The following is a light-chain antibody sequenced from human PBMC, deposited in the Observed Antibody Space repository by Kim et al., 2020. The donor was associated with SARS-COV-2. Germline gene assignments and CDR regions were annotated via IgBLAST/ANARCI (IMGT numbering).Light chain of an antibody. CDR3: CSYGGRSTLL. CDR1: SSDVGSYNL. Sequence: QSALTQPASVSGSPGQSITISCTGTSSDVGSYNLVSWYQQHPGKVPKLMIYEVNKRPSGVSNRFSGSKSGNTASLTISGLQAEDEADYYCCSYGGRSTLLFGGGTQLTVL. CDR2: EVN. V-gene: IGLV2-23*02. J-gene: IGLJ2*01.